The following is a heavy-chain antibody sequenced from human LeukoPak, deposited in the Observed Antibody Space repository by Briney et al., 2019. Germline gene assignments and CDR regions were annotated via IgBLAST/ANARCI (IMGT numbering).Heavy chain of an antibody. Sequence: GGSLRLSCAASGFTFSSYAMSWVRQAPGKGLEWVSAISGSGGSTYYADSVKGRFTISRDNSKNTLYLQMNSLRAEDTAVYYCAKDNERCSSTSCYTGYAEYFQHWGQGTLVTVSS. CDR1: GFTFSSYA. CDR3: AKDNERCSSTSCYTGYAEYFQH. D-gene: IGHD2-2*02. J-gene: IGHJ1*01. V-gene: IGHV3-23*01. CDR2: ISGSGGST.